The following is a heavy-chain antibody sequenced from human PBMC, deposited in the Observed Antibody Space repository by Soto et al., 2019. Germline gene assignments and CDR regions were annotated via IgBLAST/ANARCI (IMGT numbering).Heavy chain of an antibody. D-gene: IGHD2-15*01. CDR1: GFTFSSYA. J-gene: IGHJ4*02. V-gene: IGHV3-23*01. CDR2: ISGSGGST. Sequence: GGSLRLSCAASGFTFSSYAMSWVRQAPGKGLEWVSAISGSGGSTYYADSVKGRFTISRDNSKNTLYLQMNSLRAEDTAVYYCAKFCSGGSCYDADYWGQGTLVTVSS. CDR3: AKFCSGGSCYDADY.